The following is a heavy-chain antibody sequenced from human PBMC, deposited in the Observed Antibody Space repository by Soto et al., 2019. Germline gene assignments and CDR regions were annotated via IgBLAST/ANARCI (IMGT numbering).Heavy chain of an antibody. V-gene: IGHV1-69*01. D-gene: IGHD3-22*01. CDR3: ASGTYYYDSSGYYFNWFDP. J-gene: IGHJ5*02. CDR1: GGTFSSYA. CDR2: IIPIFGTA. Sequence: QVQLVQSGAEVKQPGSSVKVSCKASGGTFSSYAISWVRQAPGQGLEWMGGIIPIFGTANYAQKFQGRVTITADESTSTAYMELSSLRSEDTAVYYCASGTYYYDSSGYYFNWFDPWGQGTLVTVSS.